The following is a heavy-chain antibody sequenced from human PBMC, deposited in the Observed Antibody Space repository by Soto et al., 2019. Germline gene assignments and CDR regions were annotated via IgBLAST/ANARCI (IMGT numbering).Heavy chain of an antibody. CDR1: GGSISSGGYS. CDR2: IYHSGST. J-gene: IGHJ5*02. V-gene: IGHV4-30-2*01. Sequence: SETLSLTCAVSGGSISSGGYSWSWIRQPPGKGLEWIGYIYHSGSTYYNPSLKSRVTISVDRSKNQFSLKLSSVTAADTAVYYCARVFIPGVCSTSCYAGWFDPWGQGTLVTVSS. D-gene: IGHD2-2*01. CDR3: ARVFIPGVCSTSCYAGWFDP.